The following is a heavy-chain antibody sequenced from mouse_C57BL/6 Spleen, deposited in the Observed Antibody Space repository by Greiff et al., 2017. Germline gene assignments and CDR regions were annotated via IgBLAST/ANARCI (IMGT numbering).Heavy chain of an antibody. Sequence: QVQLQQPGAELVKPGASVKLSCKASGYTFTSYWMQWVKQRPGQGLEWIGEIDPSDSYTNYNLKFKGKATLTVDTSSSTAYMQLSSLTSEDSAVYYCERRDGYSWFAYWGQGALVTVSA. CDR1: GYTFTSYW. J-gene: IGHJ3*01. V-gene: IGHV1-50*01. D-gene: IGHD2-3*01. CDR3: ERRDGYSWFAY. CDR2: IDPSDSYT.